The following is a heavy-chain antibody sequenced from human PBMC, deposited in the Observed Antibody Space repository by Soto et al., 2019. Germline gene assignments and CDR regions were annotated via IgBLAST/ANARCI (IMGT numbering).Heavy chain of an antibody. V-gene: IGHV1-46*01. CDR2: VNPSGGST. D-gene: IGHD2-15*01. CDR3: AREENCSHGICYSEYFQR. CDR1: GYIFTAYS. J-gene: IGHJ1*01. Sequence: ASVKVSCKASGYIFTAYSMHWVRQAPGQGPEWMGVVNPSGGSTNYAQKFQGRITMTRDTSTSTVYMDLSSLTSEDTAVYYCAREENCSHGICYSEYFQRWGQGTLVTVYS.